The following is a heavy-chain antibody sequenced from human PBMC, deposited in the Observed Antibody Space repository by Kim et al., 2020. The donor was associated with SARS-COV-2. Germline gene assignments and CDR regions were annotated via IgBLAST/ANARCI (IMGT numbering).Heavy chain of an antibody. J-gene: IGHJ6*02. CDR3: AREEGYYGSGSFAYGMDV. D-gene: IGHD3-10*01. CDR2: IYSGGST. Sequence: GGSLRLSCAASGFTVSSNYMSWVRQAPGKGLEWVSVIYSGGSTYYADSVKGRFTISRDNSKNTLYLQMNSLRAEDTAVYYCAREEGYYGSGSFAYGMDVWGQGTPVTVSS. V-gene: IGHV3-53*01. CDR1: GFTVSSNY.